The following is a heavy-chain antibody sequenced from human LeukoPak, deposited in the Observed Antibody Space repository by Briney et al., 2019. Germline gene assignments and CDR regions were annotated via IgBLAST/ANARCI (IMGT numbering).Heavy chain of an antibody. V-gene: IGHV1-2*02. CDR2: INPNSGGT. D-gene: IGHD3-10*01. Sequence: ASVKVSCKASGYTFTGYYMHWVRQAPGQGLEWMGWINPNSGGTNYAQKLQGRVTMTTDTSTSTAYMELRSLRSDDTAVYYCARVSGSWGGSGSYYRLSKIDYWGQGTLVTVSS. CDR1: GYTFTGYY. CDR3: ARVSGSWGGSGSYYRLSKIDY. J-gene: IGHJ4*02.